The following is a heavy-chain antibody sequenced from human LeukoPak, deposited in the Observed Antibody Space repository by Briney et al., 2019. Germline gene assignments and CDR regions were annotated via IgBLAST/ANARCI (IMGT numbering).Heavy chain of an antibody. CDR1: GGTFSSYA. CDR3: ARGYNYGDY. J-gene: IGHJ4*02. D-gene: IGHD5-18*01. CDR2: MNPNSGNT. V-gene: IGHV1-8*02. Sequence: ASVKVSCKASGGTFSSYAISWVRQAPGQGLEWMGWMNPNSGNTGYAQKFQGRVTMTRDTSTSTVYMELSSLRSEDTAVYYCARGYNYGDYWGQGTLVTVSS.